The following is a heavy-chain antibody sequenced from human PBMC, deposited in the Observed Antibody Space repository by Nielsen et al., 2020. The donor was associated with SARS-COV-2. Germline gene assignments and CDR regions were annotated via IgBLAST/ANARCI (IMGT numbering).Heavy chain of an antibody. CDR1: GFTFSSYG. J-gene: IGHJ4*02. CDR2: ISYDGGNK. Sequence: GESLKISCAASGFTFSSYGMHWVRQAPGKGLEWVAVISYDGGNKYYADSVKGRFTISRDNSKNTLYLQMNSLRAEDTAVYYCAKDRIAARYYFDYWGQGTLVTVSS. CDR3: AKDRIAARYYFDY. D-gene: IGHD6-13*01. V-gene: IGHV3-30*18.